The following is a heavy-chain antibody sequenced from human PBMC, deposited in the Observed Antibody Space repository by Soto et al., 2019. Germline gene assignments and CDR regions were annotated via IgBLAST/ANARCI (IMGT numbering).Heavy chain of an antibody. D-gene: IGHD6-13*01. V-gene: IGHV4-59*08. CDR3: ARLVFSSSEYSYYYYYMDV. J-gene: IGHJ6*03. Sequence: SITCASSRGSVSSSFCGLIRQHQEKGLEWIGYIYYSGSTNYNPRLKSRVTISVDTSKNQFSLKLSFVAAADTAVYYCARLVFSSSEYSYYYYYMDVWGKGTSLTV. CDR2: IYYSGST. CDR1: RGSVSSSF.